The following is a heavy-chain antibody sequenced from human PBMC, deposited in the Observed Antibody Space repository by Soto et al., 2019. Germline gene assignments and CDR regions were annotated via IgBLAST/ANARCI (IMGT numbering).Heavy chain of an antibody. D-gene: IGHD3-10*01. Sequence: QVQLVESGGGVVQPGRSLRLSCAASGFTFSSYGMHWVRQAPGKGLEWVAVISYDGSNKYYADSVKGRFTISRDNSKNTLYLQMNSLRAEDTAVYYCAKQSGSRPYYDYYYGMDVWGQGTTVTVSS. CDR2: ISYDGSNK. J-gene: IGHJ6*02. CDR3: AKQSGSRPYYDYYYGMDV. V-gene: IGHV3-30*18. CDR1: GFTFSSYG.